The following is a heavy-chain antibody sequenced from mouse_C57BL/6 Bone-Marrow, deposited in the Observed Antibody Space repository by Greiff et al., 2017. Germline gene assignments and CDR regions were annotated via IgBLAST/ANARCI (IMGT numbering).Heavy chain of an antibody. Sequence: EVQLQQSGPELVKPGASVKIPCKASGYTFTDYNMDWVKQSHGKSLEWIGDINPNNGGTIYNQKFKGKATLTVDKSSSTSYMELRSLTSEDTAVYYCARWCVYDYGDAMDYWGQGTSVTVSS. CDR1: GYTFTDYN. CDR3: ARWCVYDYGDAMDY. CDR2: INPNNGGT. J-gene: IGHJ4*01. V-gene: IGHV1-18*01. D-gene: IGHD2-4*01.